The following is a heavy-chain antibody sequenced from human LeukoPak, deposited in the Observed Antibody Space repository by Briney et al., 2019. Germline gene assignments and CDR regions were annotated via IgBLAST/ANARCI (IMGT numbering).Heavy chain of an antibody. J-gene: IGHJ6*03. V-gene: IGHV3-43D*03. CDR2: LSWDGGNT. CDR3: AKDIRENYSYYMGV. CDR1: GFTFHDYA. D-gene: IGHD4-17*01. Sequence: GGSLRLSCVASGFTFHDYAMHWVRRAPGKGLEWVSLLSWDGGNTYYTDSVKGRFTISRDNSKNSLYLQMNRLRAEDTALYYCAKDIRENYSYYMGVWGKGTTVTVSS.